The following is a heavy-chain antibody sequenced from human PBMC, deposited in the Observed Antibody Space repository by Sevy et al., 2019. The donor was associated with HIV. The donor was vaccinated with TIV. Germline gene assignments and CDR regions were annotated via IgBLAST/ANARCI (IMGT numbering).Heavy chain of an antibody. CDR3: ARDRYTIFGVVTSYYYGMDV. V-gene: IGHV1-18*01. CDR2: ISAYNGNT. J-gene: IGHJ6*02. Sequence: ASVKVSCKASGYTFTSYGISWVRQAPGQGLEWMGWISAYNGNTNYAQKLQGRVTMTTDTSTSTAYMELRSLRSDVTAVYYCARDRYTIFGVVTSYYYGMDVWGQGTTVTVSS. CDR1: GYTFTSYG. D-gene: IGHD3-3*01.